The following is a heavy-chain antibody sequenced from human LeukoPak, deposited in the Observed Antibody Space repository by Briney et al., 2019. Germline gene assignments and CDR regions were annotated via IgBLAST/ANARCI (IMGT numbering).Heavy chain of an antibody. J-gene: IGHJ6*02. V-gene: IGHV1-2*04. CDR1: GYTFTGYY. CDR3: ARDGMQQGYYYYGMDV. D-gene: IGHD6-13*01. Sequence: ASVKVSCKASGYTFTGYYMHWVRQAPGQGLEWMGWINPNSGGTNYAQKFQGWVTTTRDTSISTAYMELSRLRSDDTAVYYCARDGMQQGYYYYGMDVWGQGTTVTVSS. CDR2: INPNSGGT.